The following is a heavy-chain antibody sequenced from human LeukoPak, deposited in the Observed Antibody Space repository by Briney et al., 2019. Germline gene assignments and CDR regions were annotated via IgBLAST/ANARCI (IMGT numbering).Heavy chain of an antibody. J-gene: IGHJ4*02. Sequence: GGSLRLSCAASGFTFSNYAMHWVRQAPGKGLEWVSLISSGGTYEYYADSVKGRFTISRDNSKNTLFLQLNSLRAEDTAVYYCARDSTYYYDSGSSGPHYFDNWGQGTLVTVSS. CDR2: ISSGGTYE. CDR1: GFTFSNYA. CDR3: ARDSTYYYDSGSSGPHYFDN. V-gene: IGHV3-30*01. D-gene: IGHD3-10*01.